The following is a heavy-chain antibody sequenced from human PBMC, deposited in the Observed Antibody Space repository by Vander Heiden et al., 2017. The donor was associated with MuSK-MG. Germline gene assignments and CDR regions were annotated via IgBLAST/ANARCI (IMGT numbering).Heavy chain of an antibody. D-gene: IGHD2-21*01. J-gene: IGHJ4*02. CDR3: ARAASFCGGDCYSLDY. Sequence: QVQLVQYGTEVKKPGSSVKVSCKASGGTFSRYAIRWVRQAPGQGFEWMGGIIPIAGTVNYAQKFQGRVTITVGESTSTAYMELSSLRSEDTAVYYCARAASFCGGDCYSLDYWGQGTLVTVSA. CDR2: IIPIAGTV. V-gene: IGHV1-69*12. CDR1: GGTFSRYA.